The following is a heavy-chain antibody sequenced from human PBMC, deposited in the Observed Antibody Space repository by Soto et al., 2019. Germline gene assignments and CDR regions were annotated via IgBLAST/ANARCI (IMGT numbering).Heavy chain of an antibody. V-gene: IGHV3-30*18. J-gene: IGHJ3*02. CDR1: GFTLSSYG. Sequence: GGSLRLSCAASGFTLSSYGMHWVRQAPGQGLEWVAVISYDGSNKYYADSVKGRFTISRDTSKNTLYLLMNSLRAEDTALYYCAKDQGAGYGSGHDAFDIWGQGTMVTVSS. CDR3: AKDQGAGYGSGHDAFDI. CDR2: ISYDGSNK. D-gene: IGHD6-19*01.